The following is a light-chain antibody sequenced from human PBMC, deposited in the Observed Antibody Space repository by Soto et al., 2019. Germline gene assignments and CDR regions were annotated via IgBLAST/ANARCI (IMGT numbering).Light chain of an antibody. CDR3: QQYGSSRRLT. V-gene: IGKV3-20*01. CDR1: QSADSSY. CDR2: GAS. J-gene: IGKJ4*01. Sequence: EIVLTQSPGTLSLSPGERATLSCRASQSADSSYLAWYQQRPGQAPRLLIYGASTRATDIPDRFSGSGSGTGFSLTISRLEPEDFAVYYCQQYGSSRRLTFGGGTKVEIK.